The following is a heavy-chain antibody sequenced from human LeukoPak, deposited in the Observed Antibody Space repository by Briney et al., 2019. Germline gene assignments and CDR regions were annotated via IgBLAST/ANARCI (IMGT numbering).Heavy chain of an antibody. V-gene: IGHV4-61*02. J-gene: IGHJ4*02. D-gene: IGHD1-26*01. CDR2: IYTSGST. Sequence: SETLSLTCTVSGGSISSGSYYWSWIRQPAGKGLEWIGRIYTSGSTNYNPSLKSRVTISVDTSKNQFSLKLSSVTAADTAVYYCARDQGGSYYRYFDYWGQGTLVTVSS. CDR1: GGSISSGSYY. CDR3: ARDQGGSYYRYFDY.